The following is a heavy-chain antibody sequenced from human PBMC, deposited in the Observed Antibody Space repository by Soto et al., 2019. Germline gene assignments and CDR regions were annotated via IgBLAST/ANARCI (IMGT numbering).Heavy chain of an antibody. D-gene: IGHD5-12*01. CDR3: ARDVGGYSYYVQEDY. CDR1: GGTFSSYT. V-gene: IGHV1-69*08. Sequence: QVQLVQSGAEVKKPGSSVKVSCKASGGTFSSYTICWVRQDPGQGLEWMGRIIPILGIANYAQKFQGRVTITADKSTSTAYMELSSLRSEDTAVYYCARDVGGYSYYVQEDYWGQGTLVTVSS. CDR2: IIPILGIA. J-gene: IGHJ4*02.